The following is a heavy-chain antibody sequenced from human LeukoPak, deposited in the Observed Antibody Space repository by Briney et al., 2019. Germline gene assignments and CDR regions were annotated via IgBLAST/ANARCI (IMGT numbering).Heavy chain of an antibody. D-gene: IGHD3-3*01. V-gene: IGHV4-39*07. Sequence: SETLSLTCTVSGGSISSSTYYWGWIRQPPGKGLEWIGSIYYSGSTYYNASLKSRVTISVDTSKNQFSLKLSSVTAAVTAVYYCARVELRFSNWFDPWGQGTLVTVSS. CDR1: GGSISSSTYY. CDR3: ARVELRFSNWFDP. CDR2: IYYSGST. J-gene: IGHJ5*02.